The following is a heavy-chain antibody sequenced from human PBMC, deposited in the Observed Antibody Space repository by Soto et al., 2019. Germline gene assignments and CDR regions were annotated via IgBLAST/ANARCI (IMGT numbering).Heavy chain of an antibody. CDR3: ARITGRHLDY. CDR1: SGSISVTNVF. J-gene: IGHJ4*02. Sequence: TLSLTCTVSSGSISVTNVFWGWVRQPPGKGLEWIGNIDYSGTAYFSPSLATRVTFHVDTSKNQFSLTLYSVTAADTAVYYCARITGRHLDYWGQGILVTVSS. D-gene: IGHD1-20*01. CDR2: IDYSGTA. V-gene: IGHV4-39*01.